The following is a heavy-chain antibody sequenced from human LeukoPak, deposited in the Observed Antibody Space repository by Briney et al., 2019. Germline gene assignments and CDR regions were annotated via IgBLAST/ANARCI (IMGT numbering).Heavy chain of an antibody. CDR2: IKLDGSEK. D-gene: IGHD5-18*01. CDR3: AMGRLGTASDY. Sequence: GGSLRLSCVASGFTFGKYWMSWVRQAPGKGLEWVANIKLDGSEKNYVDSVKGRFTISRDNTKNSLYLQMNSLRAEDTAVFYCAMGRLGTASDYWGQGTLVTVSS. V-gene: IGHV3-7*03. J-gene: IGHJ4*02. CDR1: GFTFGKYW.